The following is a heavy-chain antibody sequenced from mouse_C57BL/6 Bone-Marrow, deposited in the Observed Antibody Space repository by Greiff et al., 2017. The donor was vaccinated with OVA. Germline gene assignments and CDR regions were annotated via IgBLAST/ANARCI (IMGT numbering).Heavy chain of an antibody. V-gene: IGHV1-50*01. D-gene: IGHD3-1*01. J-gene: IGHJ1*03. CDR3: ARSGPAYFDV. Sequence: QVQLQQPGAELVKPGASVKLSCKASGYTFTSYWMQWVKQRPGQGLEWIGEIDPSDSYTNSNQKFKGKATLTVDTSSSTAYMQLSSLTSEDSAVYYCARSGPAYFDVWGTGTTVTVSS. CDR1: GYTFTSYW. CDR2: IDPSDSYT.